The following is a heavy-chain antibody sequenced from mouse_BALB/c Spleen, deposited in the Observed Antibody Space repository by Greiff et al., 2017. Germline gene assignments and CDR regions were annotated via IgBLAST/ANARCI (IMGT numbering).Heavy chain of an antibody. CDR3: TRKGYGNYQAWFAY. Sequence: EVKLVESGGGLVQPGGSMKLSCVASGFTFSNYWMNWVRQSPEKGLEWVAEIRLKSNNYATHYAESVKGRFTISRDDSKSSVYLQMNNLRAEDTGIYYCTRKGYGNYQAWFAYWGQGTLVTVSA. D-gene: IGHD2-10*02. J-gene: IGHJ3*01. CDR2: IRLKSNNYAT. V-gene: IGHV6-6*02. CDR1: GFTFSNYW.